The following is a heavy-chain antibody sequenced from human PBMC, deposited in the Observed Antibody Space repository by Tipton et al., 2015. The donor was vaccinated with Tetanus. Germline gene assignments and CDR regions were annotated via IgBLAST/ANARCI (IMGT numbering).Heavy chain of an antibody. Sequence: QLVQSGAEVKESGESLKISCKASGYNFGKNWIGWVRQLPGKGLEWMAMIYPGDSDTRYSPSFQGQVTLSVDKSINTAYLQWSSLAPSDSAMYFCARSAWSSSVEWFFDLWGRVTLLTVSP. CDR3: ARSAWSSSVEWFFDL. V-gene: IGHV5-51*01. J-gene: IGHJ2*01. CDR2: IYPGDSDT. CDR1: GYNFGKNW. D-gene: IGHD2-8*02.